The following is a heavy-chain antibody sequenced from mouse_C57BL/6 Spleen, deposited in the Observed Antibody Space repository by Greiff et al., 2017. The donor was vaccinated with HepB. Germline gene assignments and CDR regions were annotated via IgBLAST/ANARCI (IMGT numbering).Heavy chain of an antibody. CDR3: ASDYYGSSYFDY. V-gene: IGHV2-2*01. CDR1: GFSLTSYG. J-gene: IGHJ2*01. D-gene: IGHD1-1*01. CDR2: IWSGGST. Sequence: QVQLKQSGPGLVQPSQSLSITCTVSGFSLTSYGVHWVRQSPGKGLEWLGVIWSGGSTDYNAAFISRLSISKDNSKSQVFFKMNSLQADDTAIYYCASDYYGSSYFDYWGQGTTLTVSS.